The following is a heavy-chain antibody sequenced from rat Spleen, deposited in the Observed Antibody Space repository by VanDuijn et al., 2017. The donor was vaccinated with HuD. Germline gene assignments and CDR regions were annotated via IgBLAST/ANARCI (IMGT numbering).Heavy chain of an antibody. CDR2: INSAGTT. CDR1: GHSITSSYR. J-gene: IGHJ3*01. Sequence: EVQLQESGPGPVKVSESLSLTCSVTGHSITSSYRWNWIRKFPGNKLEWMGYINSAGTTNYNPSPKSRISITRDTSKNQFFLQVNSVTTEDTGTYYCARSDGVHYYLPFADWGQGTLVTASS. V-gene: IGHV3-3*01. D-gene: IGHD1-1*01. CDR3: ARSDGVHYYLPFAD.